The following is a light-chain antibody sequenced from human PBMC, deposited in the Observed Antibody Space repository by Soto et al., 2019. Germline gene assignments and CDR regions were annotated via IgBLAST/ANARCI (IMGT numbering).Light chain of an antibody. CDR1: QSVTGTC. Sequence: EIVLTQSPGTLSLSPGERATLSCRASQSVTGTCLAWYQQKPGQAPRLLIYGASSRAIGIPDRFSGSGSGTDFTLTISRLEPEDFAVYYCQQYGSSPWTFGQGTKVEIK. CDR2: GAS. V-gene: IGKV3-20*01. CDR3: QQYGSSPWT. J-gene: IGKJ1*01.